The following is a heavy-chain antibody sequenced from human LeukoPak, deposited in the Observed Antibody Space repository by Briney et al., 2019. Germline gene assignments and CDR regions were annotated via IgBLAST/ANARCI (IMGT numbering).Heavy chain of an antibody. CDR3: ARAKTTSAMVNRYYYGMDV. CDR2: IYTSGST. CDR1: GGSISSYY. J-gene: IGHJ6*02. D-gene: IGHD5-18*01. Sequence: PSETLSLTCTVSGGSISSYYWSWIRQPAGKGLEWIGRIYTSGSTNYNPSLKSRVTMSVDTSENQFSLKLSSVTAADTAVYYCARAKTTSAMVNRYYYGMDVWGQGTTVTVSS. V-gene: IGHV4-4*07.